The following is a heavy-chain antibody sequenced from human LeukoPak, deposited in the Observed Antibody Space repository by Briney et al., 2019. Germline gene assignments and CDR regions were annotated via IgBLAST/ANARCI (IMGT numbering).Heavy chain of an antibody. V-gene: IGHV1-46*01. CDR2: INPSGGST. CDR3: AREGTVTTAPQRYYYYYGMDV. Sequence: GASVKVSCKASGYTFTSYYMHWVRQAPGQGLEWMGIINPSGGSTSYAQKFQGRVTMTRDTSTSTVYMELSSLRSEDTAVYYCAREGTVTTAPQRYYYYYGMDVWGQGTTVTVSS. CDR1: GYTFTSYY. D-gene: IGHD4-17*01. J-gene: IGHJ6*02.